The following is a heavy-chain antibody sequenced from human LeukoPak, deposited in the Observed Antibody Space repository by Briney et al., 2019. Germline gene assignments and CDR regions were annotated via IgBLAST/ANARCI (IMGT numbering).Heavy chain of an antibody. CDR3: AKKEVAYDY. V-gene: IGHV3-30*18. CDR1: GFTFSSYG. D-gene: IGHD5-12*01. J-gene: IGHJ4*02. CDR2: ISYDGSNK. Sequence: GGSLKLSCAASGFTFSSYGMHWVRQAPGKGLEWGAVISYDGSNKYYADSLKGRFTISRDNSKNTLYLQMNSLRAEDTAVYYCAKKEVAYDYWGQGTLVTVSS.